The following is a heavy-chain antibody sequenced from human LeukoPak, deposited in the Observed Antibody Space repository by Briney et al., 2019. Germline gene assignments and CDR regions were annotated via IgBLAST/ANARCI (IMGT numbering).Heavy chain of an antibody. CDR3: VKDDSYDIYEYYFDY. Sequence: PGRSLRLSCAASGFTFSTYGMHWVRQAPGKGLEWVAVISYDGGNNYYADSVQGRFTISRDNSKNTLYLQMNSLRGEDTAVYYCVKDDSYDIYEYYFDYWGQGTLVTVSS. V-gene: IGHV3-30*18. D-gene: IGHD3-9*01. CDR2: ISYDGGNN. CDR1: GFTFSTYG. J-gene: IGHJ4*02.